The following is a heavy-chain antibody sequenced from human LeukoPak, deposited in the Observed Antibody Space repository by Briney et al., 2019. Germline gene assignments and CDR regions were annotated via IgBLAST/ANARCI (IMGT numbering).Heavy chain of an antibody. CDR2: VKQEGGEK. CDR1: RFSFCSYW. D-gene: IGHD4-11*01. V-gene: IGHV3-7*01. J-gene: IGHJ4*02. CDR3: AREDQSNYNL. Sequence: PGGSLTLSCAASRFSFCSYWMSWVRQAPGLGRKGVANVKQEGGEKYHVDSVKGRFTISRENAKNSLYLQMNSLRVEDTAVYYCAREDQSNYNLWGERTLVTVST.